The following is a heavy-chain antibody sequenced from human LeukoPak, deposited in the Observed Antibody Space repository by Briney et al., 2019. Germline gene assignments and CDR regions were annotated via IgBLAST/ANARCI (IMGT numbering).Heavy chain of an antibody. J-gene: IGHJ4*02. V-gene: IGHV3-53*01. CDR3: ASSYDSSGYYFFDY. Sequence: GGSLRLSCAASGFTVSSNYMSWVRQAPGKGLEWVSVIYSGGSTYYADSVKGRFTISRDNSKNTRYLQMNSLRAEDTAVYYCASSYDSSGYYFFDYWGQGTLVTVSS. CDR1: GFTVSSNY. D-gene: IGHD3-22*01. CDR2: IYSGGST.